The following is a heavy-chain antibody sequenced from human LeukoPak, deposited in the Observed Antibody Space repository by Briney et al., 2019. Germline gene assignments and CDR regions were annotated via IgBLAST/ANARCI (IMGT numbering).Heavy chain of an antibody. D-gene: IGHD6-19*01. J-gene: IGHJ4*02. CDR2: IIPIFGTA. Sequence: SVKVSCKASGGTFSSYAISWVRQAPGQGLEWMGGIIPIFGTANYAQKFQGRVTITADESTSTAYMELSSLRSEDTAVYYCAREHRYSSGWFDYWGQGTLVTVSS. CDR1: GGTFSSYA. V-gene: IGHV1-69*01. CDR3: AREHRYSSGWFDY.